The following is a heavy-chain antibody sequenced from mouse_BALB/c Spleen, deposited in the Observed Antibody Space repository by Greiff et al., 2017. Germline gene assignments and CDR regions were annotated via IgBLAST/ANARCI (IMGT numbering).Heavy chain of an antibody. J-gene: IGHJ2*01. CDR3: ARRGADYYVSSYFDY. CDR1: GFTFSSYT. D-gene: IGHD1-1*01. CDR2: ISYGGGST. Sequence: EVMLVESGGGLVQPGGSLKLSCAASGFTFSSYTMSWVRQTPEKRLEWVAYISYGGGSTYYPDTVKGRFTISRDNAKNTLYLQMSSLKAEATAIYDCARRGADYYVSSYFDYGGQGTTLTVSS. V-gene: IGHV5-12-2*01.